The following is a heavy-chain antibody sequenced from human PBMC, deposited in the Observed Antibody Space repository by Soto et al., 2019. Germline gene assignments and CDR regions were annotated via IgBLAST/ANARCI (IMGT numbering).Heavy chain of an antibody. CDR2: ISSSGSTI. V-gene: IGHV3-48*03. J-gene: IGHJ4*02. Sequence: GGYLRLSCAASGFTCSGYAMTWVRQAPGKGLDWVSYISSSGSTIYYTDSVKGRFTISRDNAKNSLYLQMNSLRAEDTAVYYCARDFGGSGYSDYWGQGTLVTVSS. CDR1: GFTCSGYA. CDR3: ARDFGGSGYSDY. D-gene: IGHD3-22*01.